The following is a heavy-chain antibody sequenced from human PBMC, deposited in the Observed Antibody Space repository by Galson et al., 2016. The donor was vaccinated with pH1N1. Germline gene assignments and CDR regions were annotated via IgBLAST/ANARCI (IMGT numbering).Heavy chain of an antibody. Sequence: SVKVSCKASGYTFTGYFMHWVRQAPGQGLEWMGWINPNNGGTNYAQKFQGRVTLTRDASISTAYMELSRLRSDDTVVHYCARDLYYDTSGYSPLDPWGQGTLVTVSS. D-gene: IGHD3-22*01. CDR1: GYTFTGYF. CDR3: ARDLYYDTSGYSPLDP. CDR2: INPNNGGT. V-gene: IGHV1-2*02. J-gene: IGHJ5*02.